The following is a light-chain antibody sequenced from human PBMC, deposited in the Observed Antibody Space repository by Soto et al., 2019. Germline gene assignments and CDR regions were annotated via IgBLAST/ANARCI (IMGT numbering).Light chain of an antibody. CDR3: QQYYSYPRT. J-gene: IGKJ1*01. V-gene: IGKV1-9*01. CDR1: QGISSY. CDR2: DAS. Sequence: IQLTQSPSSLSASVVDRVTITCRASQGISSYLGWYQQKPGKAPNLLIYDASTLHSGVPSRFSGSGSGTDFTLTISCLQSEDFATYYCQQYYSYPRTFGQGTKVDIK.